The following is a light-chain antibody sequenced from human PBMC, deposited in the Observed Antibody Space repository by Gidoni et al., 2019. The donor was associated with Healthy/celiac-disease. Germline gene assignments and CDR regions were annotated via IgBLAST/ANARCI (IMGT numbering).Light chain of an antibody. V-gene: IGKV1-5*03. CDR2: KAS. CDR3: QQYNSYGT. J-gene: IGKJ1*01. CDR1: KSISSW. Sequence: IQITQSPSTLSASVGDRVTITCRASKSISSWLAWYQQKPGKAPKLLIYKASSLESGVPSRFSGRGSGTEFTITISSLQADDFANYYCQQYNSYGTFGQGTKVEIK.